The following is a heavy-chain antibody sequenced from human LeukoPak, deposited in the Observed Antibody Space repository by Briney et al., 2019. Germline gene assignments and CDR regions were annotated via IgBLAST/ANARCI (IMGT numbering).Heavy chain of an antibody. D-gene: IGHD1-26*01. V-gene: IGHV4-38-2*02. J-gene: IGHJ3*02. Sequence: SSETLSLTCTVSGYSISSGYYWGWIRQPPGKGLEWIGSIYHSGSTYYNPSLKSRVTISVDTSKNQFSLKLSSVTAADTAVYYCAREYSGSQDGFDKWGQGTMVTVSS. CDR1: GYSISSGYY. CDR2: IYHSGST. CDR3: AREYSGSQDGFDK.